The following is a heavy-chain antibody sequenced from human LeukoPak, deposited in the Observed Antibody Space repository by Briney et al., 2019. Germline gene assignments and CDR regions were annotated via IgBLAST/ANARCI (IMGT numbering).Heavy chain of an antibody. CDR3: ANVESVSGSHRRY. Sequence: GGSLRLSCAASGFTFSSYAMSWVRQAPGKGLEWVSAISGSGGSTYYADSVKGRFTISRDNSKNTLYLQMNSLRAEDTAVYYCANVESVSGSHRRYWGQGTLVTVSS. J-gene: IGHJ4*02. D-gene: IGHD1-26*01. CDR1: GFTFSSYA. V-gene: IGHV3-23*01. CDR2: ISGSGGST.